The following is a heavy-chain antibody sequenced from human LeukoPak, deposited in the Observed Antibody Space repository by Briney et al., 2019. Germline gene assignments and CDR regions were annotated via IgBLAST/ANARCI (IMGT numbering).Heavy chain of an antibody. CDR1: GGSISSGDYY. V-gene: IGHV4-30-4*01. J-gene: IGHJ5*02. CDR3: ARVEYNLAALKNNWFDP. D-gene: IGHD1-20*01. Sequence: PSETLSLTCTVSGGSISSGDYYWSWIRQPPGKGLEWIGYIYYSGSTYYNPSLKSRVTISVDTSKNQFSLKLSSVTAADTAVYYCARVEYNLAALKNNWFDPWSQGTLVTVSS. CDR2: IYYSGST.